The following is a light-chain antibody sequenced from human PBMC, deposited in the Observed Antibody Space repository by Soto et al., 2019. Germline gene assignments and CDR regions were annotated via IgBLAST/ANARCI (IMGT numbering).Light chain of an antibody. V-gene: IGKV3-20*01. Sequence: EIVLTQSPGTLSLSPGERATLSCRASQSVSSSYLAWYQQKPGQAPTLLIYGASSRATGIPDRFSGSGSGTDFTLTISRLEPEDFAVYYCQQDGSSPRPFGQGTKLEIK. CDR2: GAS. J-gene: IGKJ2*01. CDR1: QSVSSSY. CDR3: QQDGSSPRP.